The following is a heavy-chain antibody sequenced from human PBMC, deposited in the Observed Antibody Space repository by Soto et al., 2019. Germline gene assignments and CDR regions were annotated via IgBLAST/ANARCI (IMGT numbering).Heavy chain of an antibody. CDR2: ISYSGNT. V-gene: IGHV4-39*01. D-gene: IGHD4-17*01. CDR1: GGSINIGGYY. J-gene: IGHJ4*02. CDR3: ARRRASDYGGNNNPYYFDY. Sequence: QLQLQESGPGLVKPSETLSLTCTVSGGSINIGGYYWVWLRQPPGKGLEWIGSISYSGNTYNSPSRQHRVIISIDTSKNQFYLNVNSVTAEDTAVYYCARRRASDYGGNNNPYYFDYWGQGTLVAVSS.